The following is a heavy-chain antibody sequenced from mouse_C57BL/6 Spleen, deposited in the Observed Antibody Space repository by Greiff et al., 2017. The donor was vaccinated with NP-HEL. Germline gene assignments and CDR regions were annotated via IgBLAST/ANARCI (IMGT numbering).Heavy chain of an antibody. V-gene: IGHV1-80*01. Sequence: VHLVESGAELVKPGASVKISCKASGYAFSSYWMNWVKQRPGKGLEWIGQIYPGDGDTNYNGKFKGKATLTADKSSSTAYMQLSSLTSEDSAVYFCARGGLRGAMDYWGQGTSVTVSS. CDR3: ARGGLRGAMDY. J-gene: IGHJ4*01. CDR1: GYAFSSYW. CDR2: IYPGDGDT. D-gene: IGHD2-4*01.